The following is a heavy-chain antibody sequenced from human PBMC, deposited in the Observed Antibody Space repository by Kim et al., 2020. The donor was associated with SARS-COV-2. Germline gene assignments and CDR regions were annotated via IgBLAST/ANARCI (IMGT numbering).Heavy chain of an antibody. CDR3: ATLAGYYCRFDY. V-gene: IGHV4-59*01. J-gene: IGHJ4*02. D-gene: IGHD3-22*01. Sequence: NGTPTLKSRVTRSVDTSKIQFSLKRSSVTAADTAVYYCATLAGYYCRFDYWGQGTLVTVSS.